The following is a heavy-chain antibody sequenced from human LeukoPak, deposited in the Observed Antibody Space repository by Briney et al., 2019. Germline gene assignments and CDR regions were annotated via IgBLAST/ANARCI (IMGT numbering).Heavy chain of an antibody. V-gene: IGHV5-10-1*01. CDR2: IDPSDSYT. D-gene: IGHD7-27*01. Sequence: GESLMTSSKGSGGSFTSYWITWVRQMPGKGLEWMGRIDPSDSYTNYSPSFQGHVTISTDKSITTAYLQWSSLRASDTAMYYCARPMTGDDNDAFDISGQGTMVTVSS. CDR3: ARPMTGDDNDAFDI. CDR1: GGSFTSYW. J-gene: IGHJ3*02.